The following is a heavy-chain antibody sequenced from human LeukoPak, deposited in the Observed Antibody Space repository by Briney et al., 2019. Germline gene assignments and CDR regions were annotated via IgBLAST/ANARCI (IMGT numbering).Heavy chain of an antibody. CDR3: ARTGFDLWSGYYGARYFFDY. V-gene: IGHV3-11*01. D-gene: IGHD3-3*01. CDR2: AGSSGSPM. Sequence: PGGPLRLSCAASGFTFSDYYMSWIRQAPGKGLEWISYAGSSGSPMNYADSVKGRFTISKDNAKNSLYLQMNSLRAEDTAMYYCARTGFDLWSGYYGARYFFDYWGQGTLVTVSS. CDR1: GFTFSDYY. J-gene: IGHJ4*02.